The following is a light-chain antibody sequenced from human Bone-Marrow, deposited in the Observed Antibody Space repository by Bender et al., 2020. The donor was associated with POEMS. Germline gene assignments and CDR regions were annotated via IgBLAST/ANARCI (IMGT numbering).Light chain of an antibody. CDR1: SSDVGSYNL. V-gene: IGLV2-23*02. Sequence: QSALTQPASVSGSPGQSITISCTGTSSDVGSYNLVSWYQQHPGKAPKLMIYAVTKRPSGVSNRFSGSKSGNTASLTVSGLQAEDEADYYCSSYAGSNNLVFGGGTKLTVL. CDR3: SSYAGSNNLV. J-gene: IGLJ3*02. CDR2: AVT.